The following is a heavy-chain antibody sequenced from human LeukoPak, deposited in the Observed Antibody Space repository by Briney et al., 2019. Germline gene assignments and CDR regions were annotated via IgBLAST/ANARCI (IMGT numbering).Heavy chain of an antibody. CDR3: ATLPSSSGYYDAFDI. CDR2: IRYDGSNK. D-gene: IGHD3-22*01. J-gene: IGHJ3*02. CDR1: GFTFSSYG. V-gene: IGHV3-30*02. Sequence: GGSLKLSCAASGFTFSSYGMHWVRQAPGKGLEWVAFIRYDGSNKYYADSVKGRFTIPRDNSKNTLYLQMNSLRAEDTAVYYCATLPSSSGYYDAFDIWGQGTMVTVSS.